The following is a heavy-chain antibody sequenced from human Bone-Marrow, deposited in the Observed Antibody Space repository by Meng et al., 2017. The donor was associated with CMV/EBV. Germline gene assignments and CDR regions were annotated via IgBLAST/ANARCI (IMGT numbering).Heavy chain of an antibody. CDR1: GYTFTAHY. D-gene: IGHD3-9*01. Sequence: ASVKVSCKASGYTFTAHYFHWVRQAPGQGLEWMGWIHPHRGDTNYAQQFQGRVTLTRDTSINTGYMELSSLRSEDTAVYHCAAGILTDSTFDFWGQGTLVTVSS. V-gene: IGHV1-2*02. J-gene: IGHJ4*02. CDR2: IHPHRGDT. CDR3: AAGILTDSTFDF.